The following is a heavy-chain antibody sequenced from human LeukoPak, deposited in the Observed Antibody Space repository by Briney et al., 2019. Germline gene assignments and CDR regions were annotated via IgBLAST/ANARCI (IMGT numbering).Heavy chain of an antibody. CDR3: TRSIVD. V-gene: IGHV3-7*05. CDR1: GFTFSNAY. D-gene: IGHD2-21*01. Sequence: GGSLRLSCAASGFTFSNAYMRWVRQAPGKGLEWVANIKNDGSEKYFVDSVKGRFTISRDNAKGSLYLQMNNLRAEDTAIYYCTRSIVDWGQGILVTVSS. J-gene: IGHJ4*02. CDR2: IKNDGSEK.